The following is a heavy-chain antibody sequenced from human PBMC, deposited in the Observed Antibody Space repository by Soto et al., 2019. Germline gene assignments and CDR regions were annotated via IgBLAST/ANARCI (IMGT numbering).Heavy chain of an antibody. CDR2: ISSSSSAI. CDR1: GLTLSSYS. Sequence: EVQLVESGGGLVQPGGSLSLSCAASGLTLSSYSMSWVRQAPGKGLEWVSYISSSSSAIYYADSVKGRFTISRDNAKNSLYLQMNSLRAEDTAVYYCATEGGKYNWFDPWGQGTLVTVSS. D-gene: IGHD3-16*01. CDR3: ATEGGKYNWFDP. V-gene: IGHV3-48*01. J-gene: IGHJ5*02.